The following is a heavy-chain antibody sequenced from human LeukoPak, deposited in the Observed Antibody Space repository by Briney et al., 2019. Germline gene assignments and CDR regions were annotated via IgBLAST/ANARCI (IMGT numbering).Heavy chain of an antibody. CDR1: GGSFSGYY. D-gene: IGHD6-6*01. V-gene: IGHV4-34*01. CDR3: ASSYSSSSWFDP. Sequence: SETLSLTCAVYGGSFSGYYWSWIRQPPGKGLEWIGEINHSGSTNYNPSLKSRVTISVDTSKNQFSLKLSSVTAADTAVYYCASSYSSSSWFDPWGQGTLVTVSS. J-gene: IGHJ5*02. CDR2: INHSGST.